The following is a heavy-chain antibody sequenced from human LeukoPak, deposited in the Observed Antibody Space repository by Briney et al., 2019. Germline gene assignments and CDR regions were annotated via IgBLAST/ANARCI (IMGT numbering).Heavy chain of an antibody. J-gene: IGHJ4*02. CDR2: ISGSGGST. D-gene: IGHD6-13*01. V-gene: IGHV3-23*01. CDR1: GFTFGDYA. CDR3: AKMAASRGGRAFLFDY. Sequence: QPGRSLRLSCTASGFTFGDYAMSWFRQAPGKGLEWVSAISGSGGSTYYADSVKGRFTISRDNSKNTLYLQMNSLRAEDTAVYYCAKMAASRGGRAFLFDYWGQGTLVTVSS.